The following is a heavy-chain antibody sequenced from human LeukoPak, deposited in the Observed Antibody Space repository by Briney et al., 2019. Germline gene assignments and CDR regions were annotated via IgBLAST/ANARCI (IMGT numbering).Heavy chain of an antibody. CDR1: GYPISSGYH. Sequence: SETLSLTCVVSGYPISSGYHWGWIRQPPGEGLEWIGSVYRSGSTYYNPSLRSRVTISVDTSKNQISLKVRSVTAADTAVYYCARENWVFDYWGQGILVTVSS. CDR3: ARENWVFDY. CDR2: VYRSGST. V-gene: IGHV4-38-2*02. D-gene: IGHD7-27*01. J-gene: IGHJ4*02.